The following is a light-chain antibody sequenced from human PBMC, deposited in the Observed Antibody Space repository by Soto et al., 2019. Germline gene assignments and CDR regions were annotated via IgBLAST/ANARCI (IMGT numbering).Light chain of an antibody. Sequence: EIVLTQSPGTLSLSPGERATLSCRASQSVSSSYLAWYQQKPGQAPRPLLYGASSRATGIPDRFSGSGSGTDFTLTISRLEPEDFAVYYCQQYGSSRVTFGQGTKLEI. CDR2: GAS. CDR3: QQYGSSRVT. J-gene: IGKJ2*01. V-gene: IGKV3-20*01. CDR1: QSVSSSY.